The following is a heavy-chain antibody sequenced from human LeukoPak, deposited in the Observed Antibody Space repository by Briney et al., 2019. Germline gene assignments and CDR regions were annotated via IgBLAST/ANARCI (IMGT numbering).Heavy chain of an antibody. J-gene: IGHJ3*02. D-gene: IGHD1-14*01. CDR2: ISGSSSYT. CDR1: GFTFSDYY. CDR3: ARGGKVFGI. V-gene: IGHV3-11*06. Sequence: TTGGSLRLSCAASGFTFSDYYMNWIRQAPGKGPEWVSYISGSSSYTNYADSVKGRFTISRDNAKNSLYLQMNSLRVEDTAVYYCARGGKVFGIWGQGTMVTVSS.